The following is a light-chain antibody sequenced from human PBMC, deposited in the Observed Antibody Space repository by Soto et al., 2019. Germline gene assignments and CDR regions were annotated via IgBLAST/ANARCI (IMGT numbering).Light chain of an antibody. J-gene: IGLJ2*01. CDR3: QSYDSSLSGSGV. V-gene: IGLV1-40*01. CDR2: GNS. CDR1: TYNIGAGYD. Sequence: QAVVTQPPSVSGAPGQRVTISCTGNTYNIGAGYDVHWYQQLPGTAPKLLIYGNSNRPSGVPDRFSGSKSGTSASLAITGLQAEDEADYYCQSYDSSLSGSGVFGGGTQLTVL.